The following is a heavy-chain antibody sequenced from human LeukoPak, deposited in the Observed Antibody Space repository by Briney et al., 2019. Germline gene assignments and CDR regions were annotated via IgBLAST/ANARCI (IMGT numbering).Heavy chain of an antibody. CDR3: ARESGAGSQPWGYYYYMDV. CDR2: INPNSGGT. J-gene: IGHJ6*03. CDR1: GYTFTGYY. D-gene: IGHD6-19*01. Sequence: ASVKVSCKASGYTFTGYYMHWVRQAPGQGLEWMGRINPNSGGTNYAQKFQGRVTMTRDTSISTAYMELSRLRSDDTAVYYCARESGAGSQPWGYYYYMDVWGKGTTVTVSS. V-gene: IGHV1-2*06.